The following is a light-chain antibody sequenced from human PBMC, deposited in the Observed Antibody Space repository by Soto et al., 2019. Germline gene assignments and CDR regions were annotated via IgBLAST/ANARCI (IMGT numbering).Light chain of an antibody. Sequence: DIQMTQSPSTLSASVEDRVTITCRASQSISTLLAWFQQKPGKAPKLLIYKASTLKSGVPSRFSGSGSGTDFTLTISSLEPEDFAVYYYQQRSIWPHTFGQGGLLEVK. CDR3: QQRSIWPHT. CDR2: KAS. CDR1: QSISTL. J-gene: IGKJ5*01. V-gene: IGKV1-5*03.